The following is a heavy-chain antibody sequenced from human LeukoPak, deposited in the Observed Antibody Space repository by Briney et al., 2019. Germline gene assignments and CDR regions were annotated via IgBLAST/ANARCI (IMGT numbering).Heavy chain of an antibody. Sequence: SETLSLTCAVYGGSFSGYYWGWIRQPPGKGLEWIGEINHSGSTNYNPSLKSRVTISVDTSKNQFSLKLSSVTAADTAVYYCARSTYCSSTSCYSGRGKKSHNWFDPWGQGTLVTVSS. CDR3: ARSTYCSSTSCYSGRGKKSHNWFDP. J-gene: IGHJ5*02. V-gene: IGHV4-34*01. CDR1: GGSFSGYY. D-gene: IGHD2-2*01. CDR2: INHSGST.